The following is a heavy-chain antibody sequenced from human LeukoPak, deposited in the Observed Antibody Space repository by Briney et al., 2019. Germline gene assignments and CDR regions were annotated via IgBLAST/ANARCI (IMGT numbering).Heavy chain of an antibody. CDR3: AKDPTAYCGGDCPEYYFDY. CDR2: ISYDGSNK. Sequence: GRSLRLSCAASGFTFSSYGMHWVRQAPGKGLEWVAVISYDGSNKYYADSVKGRFTISRDNAKYSLYLEMNSLRAEDTAVYYCAKDPTAYCGGDCPEYYFDYWGQGTLVTVSS. CDR1: GFTFSSYG. D-gene: IGHD2-21*02. J-gene: IGHJ4*02. V-gene: IGHV3-30*18.